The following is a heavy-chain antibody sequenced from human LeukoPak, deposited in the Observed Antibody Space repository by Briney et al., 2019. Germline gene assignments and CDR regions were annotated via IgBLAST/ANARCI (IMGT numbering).Heavy chain of an antibody. J-gene: IGHJ6*02. CDR3: ASLKGGYCSSTSCYIYYYYGMDV. D-gene: IGHD2-2*02. CDR2: INHSGST. Sequence: SETLSLTCAVYGGSFSGYYWSWIRQPPGKGLEWIGEINHSGSTNYNPSLKSRVTISVDTSKNQFSLKLSSVTAADTAVYYCASLKGGYCSSTSCYIYYYYGMDVWGQGTTVTVSS. CDR1: GGSFSGYY. V-gene: IGHV4-34*01.